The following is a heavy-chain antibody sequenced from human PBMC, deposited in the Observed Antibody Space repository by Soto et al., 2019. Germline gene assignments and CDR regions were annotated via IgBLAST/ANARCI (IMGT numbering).Heavy chain of an antibody. CDR1: VFSIIDSY. Sequence: SETLSLTCSFSVFSIIDSYGGWIRQVPVHGLEWIAYMYWSVITKKNPSLKSRVTISVDTSKKQLSLELTSVTPADTARYYCARGYYDSSGPGVDFDIWGKGTKVTXS. CDR2: MYWSVIT. CDR3: ARGYYDSSGPGVDFDI. D-gene: IGHD3-22*01. V-gene: IGHV4-59*01. J-gene: IGHJ3*02.